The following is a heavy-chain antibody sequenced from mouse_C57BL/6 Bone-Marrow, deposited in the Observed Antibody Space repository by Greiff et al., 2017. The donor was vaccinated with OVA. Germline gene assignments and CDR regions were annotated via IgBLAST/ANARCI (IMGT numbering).Heavy chain of an antibody. D-gene: IGHD2-4*01. Sequence: QVQLKESGAELAKPGASVKLSCKASGYTFTSYWMHWVKQRPGQGLEWIGYINPSSGYTKYNQKVKYKATLTADKSSSTAYMQLSSLTYEDSAVYYCARSRDYDPSFAYWGQGTLVTVSA. CDR3: ARSRDYDPSFAY. J-gene: IGHJ3*01. CDR2: INPSSGYT. CDR1: GYTFTSYW. V-gene: IGHV1-7*01.